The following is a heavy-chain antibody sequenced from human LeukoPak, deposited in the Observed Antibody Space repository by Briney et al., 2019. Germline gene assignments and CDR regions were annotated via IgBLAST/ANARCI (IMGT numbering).Heavy chain of an antibody. J-gene: IGHJ4*02. D-gene: IGHD6-13*01. CDR2: INTDGSST. CDR3: ARLVAAGLYFDY. V-gene: IGHV3-74*01. CDR1: GFTFSNYW. Sequence: GGSLRLSCAASGFTFSNYWMHWVRQAPGKGLVWVSRINTDGSSTSYADSVKGRFTISRDNAKNTLYLQMNSLRAEDTAVYFCARLVAAGLYFDYWGQGTLVTVSS.